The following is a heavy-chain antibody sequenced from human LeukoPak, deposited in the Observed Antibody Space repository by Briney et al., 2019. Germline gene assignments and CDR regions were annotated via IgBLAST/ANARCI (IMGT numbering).Heavy chain of an antibody. V-gene: IGHV4-34*01. Sequence: SETRSLTCAVYGRSFSGYYWSWIRQAPGEGLGWIGEINPSGSTNYNPSLKSRVTISVDTSKNQFSLKLSPVTAAETAVYYCARVGYYGSGRADDAFDIWGQGTMVTV. J-gene: IGHJ3*02. CDR1: GRSFSGYY. CDR2: INPSGST. D-gene: IGHD3-10*01. CDR3: ARVGYYGSGRADDAFDI.